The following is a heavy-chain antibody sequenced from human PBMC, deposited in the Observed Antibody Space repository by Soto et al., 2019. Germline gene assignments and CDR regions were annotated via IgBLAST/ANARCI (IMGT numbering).Heavy chain of an antibody. Sequence: GSLRLSCAASGFTFSSYWMSWVRQAPGKGLEWVANIKQDGSEKYYVDSVKGRFTISRDNAKNSLYLQMNSLRAEDTAVYYCARDDIVVVAPGAFDIWGQGTMVTVSS. CDR3: ARDDIVVVAPGAFDI. D-gene: IGHD2-15*01. CDR1: GFTFSSYW. V-gene: IGHV3-7*01. CDR2: IKQDGSEK. J-gene: IGHJ3*02.